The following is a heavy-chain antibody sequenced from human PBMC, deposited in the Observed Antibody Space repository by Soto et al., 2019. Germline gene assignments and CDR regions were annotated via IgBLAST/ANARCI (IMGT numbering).Heavy chain of an antibody. D-gene: IGHD6-19*01. J-gene: IGHJ4*02. V-gene: IGHV1-69*12. CDR2: IIPVFGTS. Sequence: QVQLVQSGAEVKKPGSSMKVSCKASGGTFSSYAFSWVRQAPGQGLEWLGGIIPVFGTSNYAQKFQGRVTITADESTSTAYMELSRLRSEDTAVYYCASLPMHSSGWYAFDSWGQGTLVTVSS. CDR1: GGTFSSYA. CDR3: ASLPMHSSGWYAFDS.